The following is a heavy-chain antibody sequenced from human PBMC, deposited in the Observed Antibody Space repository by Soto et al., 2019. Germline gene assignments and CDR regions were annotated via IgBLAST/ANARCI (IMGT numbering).Heavy chain of an antibody. CDR3: ARDPRDPPIVATMVGLLGYYYYYMDV. CDR1: GFTVSSNY. Sequence: GGSLRLSCAASGFTVSSNYMSWVRQAPGKGLEWVSVIYSGGSTYYADSVKGRFTISRDNSKNTLYLQMNSLRAEDTAVYYCARDPRDPPIVATMVGLLGYYYYYMDVWGKGTTVTVSS. D-gene: IGHD5-12*01. CDR2: IYSGGST. V-gene: IGHV3-66*01. J-gene: IGHJ6*03.